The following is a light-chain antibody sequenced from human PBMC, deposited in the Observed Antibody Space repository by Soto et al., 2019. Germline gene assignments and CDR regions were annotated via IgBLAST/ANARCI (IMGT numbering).Light chain of an antibody. CDR3: QSYDSSLSALV. V-gene: IGLV1-40*01. CDR1: RSNIGAGFD. CDR2: GSN. J-gene: IGLJ3*02. Sequence: QPVLTQPPSVSGAPGQRVTISCTGSRSNIGAGFDVHWYQQLPGTVPKLLISGSNFRRSAVPERFSGSKSGTSASLAITGLQAEDEADYYCQSYDSSLSALVFGGGTQLTVL.